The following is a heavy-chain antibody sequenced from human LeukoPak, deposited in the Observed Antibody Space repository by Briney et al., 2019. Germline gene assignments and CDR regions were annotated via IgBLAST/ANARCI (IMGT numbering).Heavy chain of an antibody. J-gene: IGHJ2*01. V-gene: IGHV4-4*02. CDR3: ATATPFRLDL. CDR2: IYHSGNT. Sequence: GSLRLSCAASGFTFSSYAMSWVRQAPGKGLEWIGEIYHSGNTNYNPSLKSRVTISVDKSKNQFSLKLSSVTVVDTAVYYCATATPFRLDLWGRGTLVTVSS. CDR1: GFTFSSYAM.